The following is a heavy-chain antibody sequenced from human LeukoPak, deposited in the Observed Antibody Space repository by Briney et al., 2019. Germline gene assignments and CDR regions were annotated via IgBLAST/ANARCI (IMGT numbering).Heavy chain of an antibody. CDR2: IYTSGST. D-gene: IGHD4-17*01. V-gene: IGHV4-4*07. CDR3: ARGPTTVTRAFDY. J-gene: IGHJ4*02. Sequence: PSETLSLTCTVSGGSLSIYYWSWIRQPAGKGLEWIGRIYTSGSTNYNPSLKSRVTMSVDTSKNQFSLNLISMTAADTAVYYCARGPTTVTRAFDYWGQGTLVTVSS. CDR1: GGSLSIYY.